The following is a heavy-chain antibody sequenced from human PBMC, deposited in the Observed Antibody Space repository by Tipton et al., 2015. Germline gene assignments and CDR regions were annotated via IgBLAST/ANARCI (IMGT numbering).Heavy chain of an antibody. V-gene: IGHV4-38-2*02. CDR1: AYSISTDYY. CDR2: ISHSGST. D-gene: IGHD5-24*01. Sequence: TLSLTCAVSAYSISTDYYWVWIRQPPGKGLEWIGTISHSGSTHYNPSLKRRVTISLDTSKNQFSLTLNSVTAADTAVYYCARDLEHGMDVWGQGTTVTVSS. J-gene: IGHJ6*02. CDR3: ARDLEHGMDV.